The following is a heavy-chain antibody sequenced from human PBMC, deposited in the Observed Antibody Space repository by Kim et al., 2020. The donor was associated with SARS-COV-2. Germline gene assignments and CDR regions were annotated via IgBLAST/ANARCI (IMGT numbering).Heavy chain of an antibody. Sequence: ASVKVSCKASGYSFSNYGLVWARQAPGQCLEWMGWISSNSGHTKYAQNVQGRVTLTTDTSTNTGYMELSSLRSDDTAVYYCAPYYDSNSYRGQWDWGQGT. D-gene: IGHD3-22*01. V-gene: IGHV1-18*01. CDR3: APYYDSNSYRGQWD. CDR1: GYSFSNYG. CDR2: ISSNSGHT. J-gene: IGHJ4*01.